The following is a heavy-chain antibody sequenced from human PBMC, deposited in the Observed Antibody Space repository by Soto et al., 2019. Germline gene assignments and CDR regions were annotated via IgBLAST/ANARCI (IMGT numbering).Heavy chain of an antibody. D-gene: IGHD3-16*01. CDR1: RFTFSSYG. Sequence: QEQLVESGGGVVQPGKSLRLSCSASRFTFSSYGMHWVRQAPGKGLGWVAVIWFDGSEKYYADSVKGRFTISRDNSDNTPYLKINSLRAEDTAVYYCARKRGDWCFALWGRGTLVTVSS. CDR2: IWFDGSEK. V-gene: IGHV3-33*01. J-gene: IGHJ2*01. CDR3: ARKRGDWCFAL.